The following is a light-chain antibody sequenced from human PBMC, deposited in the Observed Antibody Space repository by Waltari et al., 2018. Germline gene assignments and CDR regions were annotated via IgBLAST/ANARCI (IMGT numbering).Light chain of an antibody. CDR3: SSFTSSATWV. CDR2: GVS. CDR1: HRDIGGYNY. Sequence: QSALTQPASLSGSPRQSITIPCPGTHRDIGGYNYVSWYQHHSGKAPKLMIFGVSDRPSGVSNRFSGSKSGNTASLTISELQADDEADYYCSSFTSSATWVFGGGTKLTVL. J-gene: IGLJ3*02. V-gene: IGLV2-14*03.